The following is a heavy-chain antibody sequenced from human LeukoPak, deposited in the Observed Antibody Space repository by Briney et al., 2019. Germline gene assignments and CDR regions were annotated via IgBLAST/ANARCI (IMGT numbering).Heavy chain of an antibody. J-gene: IGHJ4*02. CDR1: GFTFSSYS. D-gene: IGHD3-22*01. CDR2: ISSSSSYI. CDR3: ARGDYYDSSGYYYAHYFDY. V-gene: IGHV3-21*01. Sequence: GSLRLSCAASGFTFSSYSMNWVRQAPGKGLEWVSSISSSSSYIYYADSVKGRFTISRDNAKNSLYLQMNSLRAEDTAVYYCARGDYYDSSGYYYAHYFDYWGQGTLVTVSS.